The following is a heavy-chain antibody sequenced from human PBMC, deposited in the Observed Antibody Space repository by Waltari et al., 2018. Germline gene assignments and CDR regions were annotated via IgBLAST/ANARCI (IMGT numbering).Heavy chain of an antibody. D-gene: IGHD3-10*01. J-gene: IGHJ3*02. CDR1: GFTFSSYA. CDR2: ISYDGSNK. V-gene: IGHV3-30-3*01. CDR3: ARATYYYGSGSYAFDI. Sequence: VRLVESGGGVVQPGRSLRLSCAASGFTFSSYAMHWVRQAPGKGLEWVAVISYDGSNKYYADSVKGRFTISRDNSKNTLYLQMNSLRAEDTAVYYCARATYYYGSGSYAFDIWGQGTMVTVSS.